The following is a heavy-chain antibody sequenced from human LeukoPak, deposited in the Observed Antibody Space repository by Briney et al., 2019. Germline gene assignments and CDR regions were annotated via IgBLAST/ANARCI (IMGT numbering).Heavy chain of an antibody. CDR3: ASAGYSSGRYYFDY. V-gene: IGHV1-69*04. Sequence: GASVKVSCKASGGTFSSYAISWVRQAPGQGLEWMGRIIPILGIANYAQKFQGRVTITADKSTSTAYMELSSLRSEDTAVYYCASAGYSSGRYYFDYWGQGTLVTVSS. CDR2: IIPILGIA. CDR1: GGTFSSYA. D-gene: IGHD6-19*01. J-gene: IGHJ4*02.